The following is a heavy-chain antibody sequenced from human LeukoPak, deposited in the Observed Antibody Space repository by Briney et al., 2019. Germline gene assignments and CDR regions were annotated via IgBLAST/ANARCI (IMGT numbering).Heavy chain of an antibody. D-gene: IGHD2-15*01. J-gene: IGHJ5*02. CDR3: ARPLHHYCSGGSCYSGLEDWFDP. CDR1: GGSISSSSYY. Sequence: KPSETLSLTCTVSGGSISSSSYYWGWIRQPPGKGLEWIGSIYYSGSTYYNPSLKSRVTISVDTSKNQFSLKLSSVTAADTAVYYCARPLHHYCSGGSCYSGLEDWFDPWGQGTLVTVSS. V-gene: IGHV4-39*01. CDR2: IYYSGST.